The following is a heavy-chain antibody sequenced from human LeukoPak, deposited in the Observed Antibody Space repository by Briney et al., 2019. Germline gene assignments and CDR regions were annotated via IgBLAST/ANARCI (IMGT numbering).Heavy chain of an antibody. V-gene: IGHV1-2*02. CDR2: INPNSGGT. CDR1: GYTFTGYY. Sequence: ASVKVSCTASGYTFTGYYMHWVRQAPGQGLEWMGWINPNSGGTNYAQKFQGRVTMTRDTSISTAYMELSRLRSDDTAVYYCAITWIQLWLRWDAFDTWGQGTMVTVSS. CDR3: AITWIQLWLRWDAFDT. D-gene: IGHD5-18*01. J-gene: IGHJ3*02.